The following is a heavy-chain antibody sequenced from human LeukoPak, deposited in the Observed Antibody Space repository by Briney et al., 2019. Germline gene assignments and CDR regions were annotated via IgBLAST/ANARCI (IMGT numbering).Heavy chain of an antibody. V-gene: IGHV1-46*01. D-gene: IGHD5-18*01. Sequence: ASVKVSCKASGYTFTSYYMHWVRQAPGQGLEWMGIINPSGGSTSYAQKFQGRVTMTRDMSTSTVYMELSSLRSEDTAVYYCAREEGTAMVRIWGQGTLVTVSS. CDR1: GYTFTSYY. J-gene: IGHJ1*01. CDR2: INPSGGST. CDR3: AREEGTAMVRI.